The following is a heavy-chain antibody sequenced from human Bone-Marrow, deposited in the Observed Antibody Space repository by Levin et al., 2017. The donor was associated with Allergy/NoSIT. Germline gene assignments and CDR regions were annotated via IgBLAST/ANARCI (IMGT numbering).Heavy chain of an antibody. J-gene: IGHJ4*02. Sequence: GESLKISCVDSGFTFKNYAMSWVRQAPEKGLEWVATISSDGASTYYGDSVKGRFTISRENSENTVFLQMSSLRVEDTAVYYCEKGVPAANYYFDWGQGTLVTVSS. CDR2: ISSDGAST. D-gene: IGHD2-2*01. CDR1: GFTFKNYA. V-gene: IGHV3-23*01. CDR3: EKGVPAANYYFD.